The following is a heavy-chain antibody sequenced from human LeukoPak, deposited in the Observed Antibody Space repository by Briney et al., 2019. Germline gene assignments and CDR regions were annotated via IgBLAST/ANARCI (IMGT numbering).Heavy chain of an antibody. Sequence: SETLSLTCTVSGGSISSSSYYWGWIRQPPGKGLEWIGSIYYSGGTYYNPSLKSRVTISVDTSKNQFSLKLSSVTAADTAVYYCARNIVVVPAAISWFDPWGQGTLVTVSS. CDR1: GGSISSSSYY. CDR3: ARNIVVVPAAISWFDP. V-gene: IGHV4-39*01. D-gene: IGHD2-2*02. J-gene: IGHJ5*02. CDR2: IYYSGGT.